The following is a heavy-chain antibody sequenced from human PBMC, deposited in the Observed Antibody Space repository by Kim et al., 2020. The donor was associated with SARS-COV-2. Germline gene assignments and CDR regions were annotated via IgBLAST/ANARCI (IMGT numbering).Heavy chain of an antibody. CDR3: ARRRVYCSSTSCYGYYFDY. J-gene: IGHJ4*02. Sequence: SVKVSCKASGGTFSSYAISWVRQAPGQGLEWMGGIIPIFGTANYAQKFQGRVTITADESTSTAYMELNSLRSEDTAVYYCARRRVYCSSTSCYGYYFDYWGQGTLVTVSS. CDR2: IIPIFGTA. V-gene: IGHV1-69*13. D-gene: IGHD2-2*01. CDR1: GGTFSSYA.